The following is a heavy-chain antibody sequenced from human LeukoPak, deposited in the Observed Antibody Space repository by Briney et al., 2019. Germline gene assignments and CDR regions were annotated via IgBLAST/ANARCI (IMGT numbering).Heavy chain of an antibody. Sequence: SQTLSLTCTVSGGSITSGGHYWSWVRQPPGKGLEWIGHIFYSGTTLYNPTLKTRLTISEDTSNNQFSLRLTSLTAADAAVYYCARGRGYGYGIDYWGQGTLVTVSS. CDR3: ARGRGYGYGIDY. CDR2: IFYSGTT. J-gene: IGHJ4*02. D-gene: IGHD5-18*01. CDR1: GGSITSGGHY. V-gene: IGHV4-30-4*08.